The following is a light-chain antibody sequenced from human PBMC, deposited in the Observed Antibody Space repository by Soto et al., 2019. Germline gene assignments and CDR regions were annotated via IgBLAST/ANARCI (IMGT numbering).Light chain of an antibody. CDR3: CSYAGSVV. J-gene: IGLJ2*01. Sequence: QSALTQPRSVSGSPGQSVTISYTGTSSDVGGYNYVSWYQQHPGKAPKLMIYDVSKRPSGVPDRFSGSKSGNTASPTISGLQAEDEADYYCCSYAGSVVFGGGTKVTVL. V-gene: IGLV2-11*01. CDR2: DVS. CDR1: SSDVGGYNY.